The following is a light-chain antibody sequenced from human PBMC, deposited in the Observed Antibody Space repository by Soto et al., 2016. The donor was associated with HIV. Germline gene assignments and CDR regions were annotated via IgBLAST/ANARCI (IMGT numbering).Light chain of an antibody. CDR1: KLGDKY. J-gene: IGLJ2*01. V-gene: IGLV3-1*01. Sequence: SYELTQPPSVSVSPGQTASITCSGNKLGDKYACWYQQKPGQSPVLVMYQDTKRPSGIPERFSGSNSGNTATLTISGTQSMDEADYYXQAWDSGTAVFGGGTKLDR. CDR2: QDT. CDR3: QAWDSGTAV.